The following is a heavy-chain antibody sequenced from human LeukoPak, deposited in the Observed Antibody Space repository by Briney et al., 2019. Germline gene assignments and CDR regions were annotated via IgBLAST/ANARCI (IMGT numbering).Heavy chain of an antibody. Sequence: ASVKVSCTASGYTFSGYYMHWVRQAPGQGLEWMGWINPNSGGTNYAQKFQGRVTMTRDTSISTAYMELSRLRSDDTAVYYCARGFRIAAAGTVGYWGQGTLVTVSS. CDR1: GYTFSGYY. CDR2: INPNSGGT. D-gene: IGHD6-13*01. CDR3: ARGFRIAAAGTVGY. V-gene: IGHV1-2*02. J-gene: IGHJ4*02.